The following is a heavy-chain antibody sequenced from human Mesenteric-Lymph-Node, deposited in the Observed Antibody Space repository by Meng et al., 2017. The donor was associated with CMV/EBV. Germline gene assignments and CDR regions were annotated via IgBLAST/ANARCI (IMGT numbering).Heavy chain of an antibody. CDR2: ISANSGNT. Sequence: ASVKVSCKASGYTFSSYGINWVRQVPGQGLEWMGLISANSGNTNYAQKFQDRITLTTDSSTNTSYLELKNLRSDDTGVYYCARPFFDFWFDPWGQGTLVTVSS. J-gene: IGHJ5*02. D-gene: IGHD3-3*01. CDR1: GYTFSSYG. V-gene: IGHV1-18*01. CDR3: ARPFFDFWFDP.